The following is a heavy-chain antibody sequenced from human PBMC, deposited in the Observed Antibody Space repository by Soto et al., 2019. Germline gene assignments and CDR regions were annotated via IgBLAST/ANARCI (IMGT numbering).Heavy chain of an antibody. D-gene: IGHD6-19*01. Sequence: PFETLSLTWTVSCGTSSNYCCSWILQPPGKGLEWIGYIYYSGSTNYNPSLKSRVTISVDTSKNQFSLRLTSVTPADTALYYCAELVGVAGTDDWFDPWGQGTLVTVSS. CDR3: AELVGVAGTDDWFDP. CDR2: IYYSGST. J-gene: IGHJ5*02. CDR1: CGTSSNYC. V-gene: IGHV4-59*01.